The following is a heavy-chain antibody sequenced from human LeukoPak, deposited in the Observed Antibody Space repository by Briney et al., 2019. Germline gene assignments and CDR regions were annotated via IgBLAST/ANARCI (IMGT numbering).Heavy chain of an antibody. D-gene: IGHD3/OR15-3a*01. CDR1: GFTFSSYW. J-gene: IGHJ4*02. V-gene: IGHV3-74*01. Sequence: GGSLRLSCAASGFTFSSYWMHWVRQAPGKGLVWVSRINSDGSSTSYADSVKGRFTISRDNSKNTLYLQMNSLRAEDTAVYYCARQTGSGLFILPGGQGTLVTVSS. CDR3: ARQTGSGLFILP. CDR2: INSDGSST.